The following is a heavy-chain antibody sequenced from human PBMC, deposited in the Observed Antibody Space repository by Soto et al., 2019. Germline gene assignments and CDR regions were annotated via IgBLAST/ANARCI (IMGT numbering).Heavy chain of an antibody. D-gene: IGHD2-15*01. V-gene: IGHV1-69*13. J-gene: IGHJ4*02. CDR1: GGTFSSYA. CDR2: IIPIFGTA. CDR3: ASLAFGYCSGGSCPFDY. Sequence: GASVKVSCKASGGTFSSYAISWVRQAPGQGLEWMGGIIPIFGTANYAQKFQGRVTITADESTSTAYMELSSLRSEDTAVYYCASLAFGYCSGGSCPFDYWGQGPLVTVSS.